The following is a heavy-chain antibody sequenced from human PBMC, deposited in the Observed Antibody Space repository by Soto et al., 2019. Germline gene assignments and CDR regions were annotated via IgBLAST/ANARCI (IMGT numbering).Heavy chain of an antibody. CDR1: GFTFSSYG. D-gene: IGHD1-26*01. J-gene: IGHJ4*02. V-gene: IGHV3-33*01. CDR2: IWYDGSNK. Sequence: GGSLILSCAASGFTFSSYGMHWVRQAPGKGLEWVAVIWYDGSNKYYADSVKGRFTISRDNSKNTLYLQMNSLRAEDTAVYYCARSTYSGSYLELDYWGQGTLVTVSS. CDR3: ARSTYSGSYLELDY.